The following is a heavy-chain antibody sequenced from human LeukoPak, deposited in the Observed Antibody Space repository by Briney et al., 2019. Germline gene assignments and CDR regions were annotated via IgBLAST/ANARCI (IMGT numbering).Heavy chain of an antibody. D-gene: IGHD3-22*01. CDR2: ISFDGHNE. V-gene: IGHV3-30*18. J-gene: IGHJ4*02. Sequence: GGSLRPSCAASGFTFSHFGMHWVRQAPGKGLEWLALISFDGHNEYYADSVKGRFTISRDNSKNTLYLQMTSLRPDDTAVYYCAKTYFDTSAYHLYFFDSWGQGIPVIVSS. CDR1: GFTFSHFG. CDR3: AKTYFDTSAYHLYFFDS.